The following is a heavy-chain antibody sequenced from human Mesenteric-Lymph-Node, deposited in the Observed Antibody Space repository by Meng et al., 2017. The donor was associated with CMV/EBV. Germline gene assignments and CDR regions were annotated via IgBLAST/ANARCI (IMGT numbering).Heavy chain of an antibody. V-gene: IGHV1-46*01. J-gene: IGHJ5*01. CDR2: INPSGGTT. D-gene: IGHD1-26*01. CDR1: GYTFTSYY. CDR3: ARDLGIVGHNWGYWFDS. Sequence: ASVKVSCKASGYTFTSYYIHWVRQAPGQGLEWMGIINPSGGTTRSAQKFKGRVTMTRDTSTSTVYMELSSLRSEDTAAYYCARDLGIVGHNWGYWFDSWGQGTLVTVSS.